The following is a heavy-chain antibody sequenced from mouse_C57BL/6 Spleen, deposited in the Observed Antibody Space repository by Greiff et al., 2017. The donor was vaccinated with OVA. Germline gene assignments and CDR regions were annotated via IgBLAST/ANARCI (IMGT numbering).Heavy chain of an antibody. CDR1: GFSFNTYA. CDR2: IRSKSNNYAT. CDR3: VRQEYFDY. V-gene: IGHV10-1*01. J-gene: IGHJ2*01. Sequence: EADGGLVQPKGSLKLSCAASGFSFNTYAMNWVRQAPGKGLEWVARIRSKSNNYATYYADSVKDRFTISRDDSESMLYLQMNNLKTEDTAMYYCVRQEYFDYWGQGTTLTVSS.